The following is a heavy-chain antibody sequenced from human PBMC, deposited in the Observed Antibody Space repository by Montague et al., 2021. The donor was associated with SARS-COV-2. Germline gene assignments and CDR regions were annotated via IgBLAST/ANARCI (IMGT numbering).Heavy chain of an antibody. CDR1: GGSFSGYY. CDR2: INHSGST. V-gene: IGHV4-34*01. Sequence: SETLSLTCAVYGGSFSGYYWGWIRQPPGKGLEWIGEINHSGSTNSNPSLKSRLTISVDTSKNQFSLKLSSVTAADTAVYYCARPSCSSTSCYGPLWYWGQGTLVTVSS. CDR3: ARPSCSSTSCYGPLWY. J-gene: IGHJ4*02. D-gene: IGHD2-2*01.